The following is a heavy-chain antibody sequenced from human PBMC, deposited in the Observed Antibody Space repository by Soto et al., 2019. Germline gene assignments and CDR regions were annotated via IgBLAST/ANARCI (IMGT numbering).Heavy chain of an antibody. CDR1: GDSVSSNTVA. CDR2: TYYRSKWYN. J-gene: IGHJ6*02. CDR3: ARRLYYDSSGFEGGGMDV. D-gene: IGHD3-22*01. Sequence: SQTLSLTCAISGDSVSSNTVAWNWIRQSPSRGLEWLGRTYYRSKWYNDYAVSVKSRITINPDTSKNQFSLQLNSVTPEDTAVYYCARRLYYDSSGFEGGGMDVWGQGTTVTVSS. V-gene: IGHV6-1*01.